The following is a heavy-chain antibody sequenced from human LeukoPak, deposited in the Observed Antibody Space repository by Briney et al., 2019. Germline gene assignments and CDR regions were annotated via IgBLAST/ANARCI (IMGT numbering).Heavy chain of an antibody. CDR2: INHRGSA. V-gene: IGHV4-4*02. Sequence: PSETLSLTCAVSGGSISSSNWWSWVRQPAGKGLEWIGEINHRGSASYNPSLKSRVTISVDTSKNQVSLNLRSVTAADTAVYYCARSPYGSGRYAFDIWGQGTMVTVSS. CDR3: ARSPYGSGRYAFDI. D-gene: IGHD3-10*01. J-gene: IGHJ3*02. CDR1: GGSISSSNW.